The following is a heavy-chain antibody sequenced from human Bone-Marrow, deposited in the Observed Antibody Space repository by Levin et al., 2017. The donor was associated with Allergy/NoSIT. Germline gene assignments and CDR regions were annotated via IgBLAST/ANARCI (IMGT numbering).Heavy chain of an antibody. D-gene: IGHD3-10*01. CDR1: GESVSSSGFY. CDR3: ARESVYYGSGSWIDC. Sequence: SQTLSLTCTVSGESVSSSGFYWTWIRQYPGKGLEWIGHIYYPGNTSYNPSLKSRVSISEDRSKNQFSLKLDSVTAADTAVYYCARESVYYGSGSWIDCWGQGPLVTVSS. V-gene: IGHV4-31*02. CDR2: IYYPGNT. J-gene: IGHJ4*02.